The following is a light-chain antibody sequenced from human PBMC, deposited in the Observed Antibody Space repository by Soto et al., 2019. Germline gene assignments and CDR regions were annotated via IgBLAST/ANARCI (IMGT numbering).Light chain of an antibody. CDR2: RNN. CDR3: AAWDDRLNEYI. V-gene: IGLV1-44*01. J-gene: IGLJ1*01. CDR1: SSNIGRNT. Sequence: QSVLTQAPSASETPGQRVTISCSGGSSNIGRNTVNWYQQLPGTAPKLLIYRNNRRPSGVPDRFSGSKSGTSASLAISGLQSEDEASYYCAAWDDRLNEYIFGTGTKVTVL.